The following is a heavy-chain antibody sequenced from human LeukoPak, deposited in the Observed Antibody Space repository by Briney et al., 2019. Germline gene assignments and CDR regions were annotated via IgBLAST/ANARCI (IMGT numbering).Heavy chain of an antibody. D-gene: IGHD6-19*01. CDR3: ARGRGSSSGWRRFDY. Sequence: PSVKLSCKASLYTFTNYDINFGRQATRQGLEWMGWMNPNSGNTGYAQKYQGSVTMTRNTSISTAYKELSRLKAEDTAVYYCARGRGSSSGWRRFDYWGQGSLVTVSS. V-gene: IGHV1-8*01. CDR2: MNPNSGNT. CDR1: LYTFTNYD. J-gene: IGHJ4*02.